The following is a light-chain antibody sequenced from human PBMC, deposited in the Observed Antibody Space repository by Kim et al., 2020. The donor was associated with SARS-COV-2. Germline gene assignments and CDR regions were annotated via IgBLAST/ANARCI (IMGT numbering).Light chain of an antibody. CDR2: AAS. V-gene: IGKV1-27*01. CDR3: QKYNTTPCT. Sequence: SVGNRAPITGRAIQDIANSLSCYQQKTGTVPKLLIYAASTMQSGVPSRFIGSGSVTEFTLTIGSLQTEDVSTSYCQKYNTTPCTFVPGTKVDIK. CDR1: QDIANS. J-gene: IGKJ1*01.